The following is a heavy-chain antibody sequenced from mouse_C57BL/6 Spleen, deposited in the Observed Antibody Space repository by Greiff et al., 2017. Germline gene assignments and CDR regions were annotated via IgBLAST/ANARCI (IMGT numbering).Heavy chain of an antibody. CDR3: TSIYDGYYGDGY. D-gene: IGHD2-3*01. J-gene: IGHJ2*01. CDR1: GFNIKDYY. V-gene: IGHV14-1*01. CDR2: IDPEDGDT. Sequence: VQLKQSGAELVRPGASVKLSCTASGFNIKDYYMHWVKQRPEQGLEWIGRIDPEDGDTEYAPKFQGKATMTADTSSNTAYLQLSSLTSEDTAVYYCTSIYDGYYGDGYWGQGTTLTVSS.